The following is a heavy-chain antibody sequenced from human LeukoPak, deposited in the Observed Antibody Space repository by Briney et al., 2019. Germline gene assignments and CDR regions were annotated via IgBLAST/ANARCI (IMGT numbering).Heavy chain of an antibody. CDR2: ISGRSDNT. CDR1: GFIFSNYA. CDR3: AKWGDYDVLTGYYVSDF. J-gene: IGHJ4*02. Sequence: GGSLRLSCAASGFIFSNYAMYWVRQAPGKGLEWVSAISGRSDNTYYADSVKGRFTLSRNSSKNTLYLQMNSLRADDTAVYYCAKWGDYDVLTGYYVSDFWGQGTLVTVSS. D-gene: IGHD3-9*01. V-gene: IGHV3-23*01.